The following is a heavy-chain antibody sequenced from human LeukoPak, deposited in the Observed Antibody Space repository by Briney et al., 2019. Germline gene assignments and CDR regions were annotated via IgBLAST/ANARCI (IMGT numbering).Heavy chain of an antibody. V-gene: IGHV3-48*04. CDR3: AKEGRPPRPDGYSNYLFDDY. Sequence: GGSLRLSCVASGFTFSRYNMNWVRQAPGKGLEGVAYISGSSSSIYYADSVKGRFTIPRDNAENSTFVQVNSLRAEDTAVYYCAKEGRPPRPDGYSNYLFDDYWGQGTLVTVSS. CDR1: GFTFSRYN. CDR2: ISGSSSSI. J-gene: IGHJ4*02. D-gene: IGHD5-24*01.